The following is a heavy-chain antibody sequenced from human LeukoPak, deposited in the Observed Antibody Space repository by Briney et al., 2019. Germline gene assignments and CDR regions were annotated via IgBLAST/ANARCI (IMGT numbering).Heavy chain of an antibody. D-gene: IGHD3-22*01. J-gene: IGHJ5*02. CDR3: ARHDSWAGWFDP. CDR1: GFTVSGNY. Sequence: PGGSLRLSCAASGFTVSGNYMSWVRQAPGKGLEWVSVIYSGGTTYSADSVKGRFTISRDHSKNTLYLRMNSLRVEDTAVYYCARHDSWAGWFDPWGQGTLVTVSS. CDR2: IYSGGTT. V-gene: IGHV3-53*01.